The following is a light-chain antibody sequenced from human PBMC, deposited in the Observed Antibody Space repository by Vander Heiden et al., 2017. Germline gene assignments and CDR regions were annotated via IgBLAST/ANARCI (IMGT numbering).Light chain of an antibody. CDR1: SYNIGAGYD. V-gene: IGLV1-40*01. CDR2: GNS. Sequence: QSVLSQPPSVSGAPAPRVTISCTGTSYNIGAGYDVHCYQQHPGTAPKLLIYGNSNRPSGVPDRFSGSKSGTSASLAITGLQAEDEADYYCQSYDSSSSLVFGGGTKLTVL. J-gene: IGLJ2*01. CDR3: QSYDSSSSLV.